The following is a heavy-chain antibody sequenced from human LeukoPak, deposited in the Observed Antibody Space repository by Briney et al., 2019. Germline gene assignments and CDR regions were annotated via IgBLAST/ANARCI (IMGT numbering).Heavy chain of an antibody. V-gene: IGHV4-34*01. CDR3: ARVFDGDGYYYDSSGYANDY. CDR2: INHSGST. CDR1: GGSFSGYY. Sequence: SETLPLTCAVYGGSFSGYYWSWIRQPPGKGLEWIGEINHSGSTNYNPSLKSRVTISVDTSKNQFSLKLSSVTAADTAVYYCARVFDGDGYYYDSSGYANDYWGQGTLVTVSS. D-gene: IGHD3-22*01. J-gene: IGHJ4*02.